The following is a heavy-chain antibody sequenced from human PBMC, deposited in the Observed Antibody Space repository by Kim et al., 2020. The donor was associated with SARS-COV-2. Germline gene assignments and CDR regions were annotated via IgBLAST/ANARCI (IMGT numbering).Heavy chain of an antibody. CDR2: IYYSGST. CDR1: GGSIRSSSYY. CDR3: ARHGPYYYDSKWFDP. Sequence: SETLSLTCTVSGGSIRSSSYYWGWIRQPPGKGLEWIGNIYYSGSTYYNPSLKSRVTISVDTSKNQFSLRLSSVTAADTAVYYCARHGPYYYDSKWFDPWGQGTLVTVSS. V-gene: IGHV4-39*01. J-gene: IGHJ5*02. D-gene: IGHD3-22*01.